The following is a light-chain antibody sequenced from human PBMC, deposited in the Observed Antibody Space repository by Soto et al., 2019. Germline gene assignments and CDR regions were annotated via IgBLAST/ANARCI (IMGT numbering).Light chain of an antibody. CDR3: QSYDSRLGAHMV. J-gene: IGLJ2*01. V-gene: IGLV1-40*01. Sequence: QSVLTQPPSVSGAPGKRVTISCTGSSSNIGAGYDVHWYQQLPGTAPQVVIFGNNNRPSGVPDRFSGSKSGTSASLAITGLQAEDEADYYCQSYDSRLGAHMVFGEGTKLTVL. CDR1: SSNIGAGYD. CDR2: GNN.